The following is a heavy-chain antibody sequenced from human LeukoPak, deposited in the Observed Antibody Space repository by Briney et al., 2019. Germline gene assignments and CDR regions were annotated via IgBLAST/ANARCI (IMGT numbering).Heavy chain of an antibody. CDR1: GYTFTSYG. V-gene: IGHV1-18*01. Sequence: GASVKFSCKASGYTFTSYGISWVRQAPGQGLEWIGWISAYNGNTNYAQKLQGRVTMTTDTSTSTAYMELRSLRSDDTAVYYCARDLVTYYGSGSYDWGQGTLVTVSS. CDR2: ISAYNGNT. D-gene: IGHD3-10*01. J-gene: IGHJ4*02. CDR3: ARDLVTYYGSGSYD.